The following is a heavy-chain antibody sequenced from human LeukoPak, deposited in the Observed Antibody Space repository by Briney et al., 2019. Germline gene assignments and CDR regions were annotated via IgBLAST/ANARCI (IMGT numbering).Heavy chain of an antibody. CDR3: ARSGWSDWPFDY. V-gene: IGHV3-48*03. D-gene: IGHD2-21*02. J-gene: IGHJ4*02. CDR2: ISSSGSTI. CDR1: GFTFSSYE. Sequence: GGSLRLSCAASGFTFSSYEMNWVRQAPGKGLEWVSYISSSGSTIYYADSVKGRFTISRDNAKNSLYLQMNSLRAEDTAVYYCARSGWSDWPFDYWGQGTLVTVSS.